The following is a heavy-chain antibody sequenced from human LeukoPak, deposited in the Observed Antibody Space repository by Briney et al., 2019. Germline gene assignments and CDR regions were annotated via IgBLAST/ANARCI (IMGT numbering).Heavy chain of an antibody. CDR1: GYTFTSYG. Sequence: ASVKVSCKASGYTFTSYGISWVRQAPGQGLEWMGWISAYNGNTNYAQKLQGRATMTTDTSTSTAYMELRSLRSDDTAVYYCARGPVLRYFDWLSKYNWFDPWGQGTLVTVSS. V-gene: IGHV1-18*01. CDR2: ISAYNGNT. D-gene: IGHD3-9*01. CDR3: ARGPVLRYFDWLSKYNWFDP. J-gene: IGHJ5*02.